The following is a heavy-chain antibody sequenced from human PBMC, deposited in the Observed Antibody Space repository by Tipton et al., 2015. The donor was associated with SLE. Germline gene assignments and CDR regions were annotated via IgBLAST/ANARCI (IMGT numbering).Heavy chain of an antibody. V-gene: IGHV4-59*05. CDR1: GGSISSHY. CDR3: ARHDEGLRLGELSFIDY. CDR2: IYYSGST. J-gene: IGHJ4*02. D-gene: IGHD3-16*02. Sequence: TLSLTCTVSGGSISSHYWSWIRQPPGKGLEWIGSIYYSGSTYYNPSVESRVTISVDTSKKQFSLKLNSVTAADTAVYYCARHDEGLRLGELSFIDYWGQGTLVTVSS.